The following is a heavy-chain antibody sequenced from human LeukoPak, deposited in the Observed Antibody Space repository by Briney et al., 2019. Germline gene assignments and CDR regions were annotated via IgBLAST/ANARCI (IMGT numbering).Heavy chain of an antibody. J-gene: IGHJ4*02. V-gene: IGHV4-30-4*01. CDR2: IYYSGST. Sequence: PSQTLSLTCTVSGGSISTGDYYWSWIRQPPGKGLEWIGYIYYSGSTYYNPSLKSRVTISVDTSKNQFSLKLSSVTAADTAVYYCARGFHVAVTMRRPNSPLFFDYWGQGTLVTVSS. CDR1: GGSISTGDYY. D-gene: IGHD5-12*01. CDR3: ARGFHVAVTMRRPNSPLFFDY.